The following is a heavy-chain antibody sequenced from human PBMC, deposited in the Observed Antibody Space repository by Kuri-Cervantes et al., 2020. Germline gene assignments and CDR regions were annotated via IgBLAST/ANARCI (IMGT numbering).Heavy chain of an antibody. J-gene: IGHJ4*02. V-gene: IGHV1-69*05. CDR2: IIPIFGTT. CDR1: GGTFNNYA. D-gene: IGHD6-19*01. Sequence: SVKVSCKASGGTFNNYAFGWVRQAPGQGLEWMGEIIPIFGTTNYAQRFQGRVTITTDESTTTAYMELSSLRSEDTAVYYCARDAQNSDWPYYFDYWGQGTLVTVSS. CDR3: ARDAQNSDWPYYFDY.